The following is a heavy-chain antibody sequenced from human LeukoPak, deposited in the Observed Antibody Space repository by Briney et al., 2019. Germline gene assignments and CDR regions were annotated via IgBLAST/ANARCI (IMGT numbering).Heavy chain of an antibody. J-gene: IGHJ4*02. CDR1: GYTFTDYH. V-gene: IGHV1-2*02. CDR2: INPKSGGT. CDR3: ARVASPWGATQRCDY. Sequence: ASVKVSCKASGYTFTDYHMHWVRQAPGQGLEWMGWINPKSGGTNFAQKFQGRFTMTRDTSISTVYMELNRLRSDDTAVYYCARVASPWGATQRCDYWGQGTLVTVSS. D-gene: IGHD1-26*01.